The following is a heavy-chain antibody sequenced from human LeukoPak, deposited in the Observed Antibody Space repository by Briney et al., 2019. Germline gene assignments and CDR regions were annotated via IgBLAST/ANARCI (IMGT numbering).Heavy chain of an antibody. CDR1: GGSISSGGYY. D-gene: IGHD6-13*01. CDR3: ASRIAAAGTEFDY. CDR2: IYYSGST. J-gene: IGHJ4*02. V-gene: IGHV4-31*03. Sequence: SETLSLTCTVSGGSISSGGYYWSWIRQHPGKGLEWIGYIYYSGSTYYNPSLKSRVTISVDTSKNQFSLKLSSVTAADTAVYYCASRIAAAGTEFDYWGQGTLVTVSS.